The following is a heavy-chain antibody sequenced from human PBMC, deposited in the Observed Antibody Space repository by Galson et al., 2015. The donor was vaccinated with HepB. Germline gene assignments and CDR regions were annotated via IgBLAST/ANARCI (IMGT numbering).Heavy chain of an antibody. CDR3: ARHESIVGATSY. D-gene: IGHD1-26*01. J-gene: IGHJ4*02. Sequence: SVKVSCKASGGTFSSYAISWVRQAPGQGLEWMGGIIPIFGTANYAQKFQGRVTITADESTSTAYMELSSLRSEDTAVYYCARHESIVGATSYWGQGTLVTVSS. CDR2: IIPIFGTA. V-gene: IGHV1-69*13. CDR1: GGTFSSYA.